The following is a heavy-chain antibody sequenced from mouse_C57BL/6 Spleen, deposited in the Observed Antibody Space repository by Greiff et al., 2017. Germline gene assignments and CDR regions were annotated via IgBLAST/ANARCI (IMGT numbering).Heavy chain of an antibody. J-gene: IGHJ4*01. CDR3: ARFMDY. V-gene: IGHV1-69*01. Sequence: QVQLQQPGAELVMPGASVKLSCKASGYTFTSYWMHWVKQRPGQGLEWIGEIDPSDSYTNYNQKFKGKSTLTVDKSSSTAYMQLSSLTSEDSAVYHCARFMDYWGQGTSVTVSS. CDR2: IDPSDSYT. CDR1: GYTFTSYW.